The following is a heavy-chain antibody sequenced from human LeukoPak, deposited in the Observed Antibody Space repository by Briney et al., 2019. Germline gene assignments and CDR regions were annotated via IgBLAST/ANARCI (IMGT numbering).Heavy chain of an antibody. CDR2: ISSSGSTI. CDR3: ARDRRMVRQGSWFDP. V-gene: IGHV3-11*04. Sequence: PGGSLRLSCAASGFTFSDYYMSWIRQAPGKGLEWVSYISSSGSTIYYADSVKGRFTISRDNAKNSLYLQMNSLRAEDTAVYYCARDRRMVRQGSWFDPWGQGTLVTVSS. CDR1: GFTFSDYY. D-gene: IGHD3-10*01. J-gene: IGHJ5*02.